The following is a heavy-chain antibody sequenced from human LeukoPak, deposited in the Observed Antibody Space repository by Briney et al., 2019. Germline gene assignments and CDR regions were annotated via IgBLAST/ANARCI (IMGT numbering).Heavy chain of an antibody. Sequence: GGSLRLSCAASGFTVSSNYMSWVRQAPGKGLEWVSVIYSGGSTYYADSVKGRFTISRDNAKNSLYLQMNSLRAEDTAVYYCARNQYFDYWGQGTLVTVSS. V-gene: IGHV3-66*01. CDR1: GFTVSSNY. CDR3: ARNQYFDY. D-gene: IGHD1-14*01. CDR2: IYSGGST. J-gene: IGHJ4*02.